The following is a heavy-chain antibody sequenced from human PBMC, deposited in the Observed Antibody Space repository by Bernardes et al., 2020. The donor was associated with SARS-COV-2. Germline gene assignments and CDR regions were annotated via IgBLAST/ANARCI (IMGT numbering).Heavy chain of an antibody. CDR3: ARQGYTYGPIEGP. CDR2: IYYSGST. V-gene: IGHV4-39*01. CDR1: GGSISSSSYY. Sequence: SETLSLTCTVSGGSISSSSYYWGWIRQPPGKGLEWIGSIYYSGSTYYNPSLKSRVTISVDTSKNQFSLKVSSVTAADTAVYYCARQGYTYGPIEGPWGQGTLVTVSS. J-gene: IGHJ5*02. D-gene: IGHD5-18*01.